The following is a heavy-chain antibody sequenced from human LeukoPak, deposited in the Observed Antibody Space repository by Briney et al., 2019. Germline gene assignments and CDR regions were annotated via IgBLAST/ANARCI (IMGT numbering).Heavy chain of an antibody. CDR2: IYYSGNT. V-gene: IGHV4-39*07. J-gene: IGHJ6*03. CDR3: ARGTVVEDYYYYMDV. Sequence: PSETLSLTCTVSGVSISSSNSYWGWIRQPPGKGLEWIGSIYYSGNTYYNASLKSQVSISIDTSKNQFSLKLSSVTAADTAVYYCARGTVVEDYYYYMDVWGKGTTVTISS. D-gene: IGHD2-15*01. CDR1: GVSISSSNSY.